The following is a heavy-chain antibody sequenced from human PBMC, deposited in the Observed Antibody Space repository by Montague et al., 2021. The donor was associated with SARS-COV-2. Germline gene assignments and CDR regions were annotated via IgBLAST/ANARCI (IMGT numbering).Heavy chain of an antibody. D-gene: IGHD3-22*01. CDR3: AKSGVVINPYYYYGMDV. V-gene: IGHV3-23*01. Sequence: SLRLSCAASGFTFSSYALTWVRQAPGKGLEWVSAISNSGGRTYYADSVKGRFTISRGNSKNTLYLQMNSLRGGDTAIYYCAKSGVVINPYYYYGMDVWGQGTTVTVSS. CDR2: ISNSGGRT. CDR1: GFTFSSYA. J-gene: IGHJ6*02.